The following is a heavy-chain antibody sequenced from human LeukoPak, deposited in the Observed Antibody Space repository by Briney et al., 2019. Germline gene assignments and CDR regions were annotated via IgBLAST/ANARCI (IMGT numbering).Heavy chain of an antibody. CDR2: IYPGDSDT. J-gene: IGHJ4*02. D-gene: IGHD1-26*01. Sequence: GESLKISCVGSGYSFFNYWIGWVRQMPGKGLEWMGIIYPGDSDTRYSPSFQGQVTISADKSISTAYLQWSSLKASDTAMYYCARRQGGSYPQFDFWGQGTLVTVSS. CDR3: ARRQGGSYPQFDF. CDR1: GYSFFNYW. V-gene: IGHV5-51*01.